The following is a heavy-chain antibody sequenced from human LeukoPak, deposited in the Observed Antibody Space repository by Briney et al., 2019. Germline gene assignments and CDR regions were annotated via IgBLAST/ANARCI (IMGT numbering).Heavy chain of an antibody. J-gene: IGHJ4*02. Sequence: ASVKVSCKASGYTFTSYYMHWVRQAHGQGLEWMGIINPSGGSTSYAQKFQGRVTMTRDMSTSTVYMELSSLRSEDTAVYYCARSGSSWYFDYWGQGTLVTVSS. CDR3: ARSGSSWYFDY. V-gene: IGHV1-46*01. CDR2: INPSGGST. D-gene: IGHD6-13*01. CDR1: GYTFTSYY.